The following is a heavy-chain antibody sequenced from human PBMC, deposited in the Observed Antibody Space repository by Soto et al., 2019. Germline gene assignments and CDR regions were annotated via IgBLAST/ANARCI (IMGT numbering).Heavy chain of an antibody. CDR3: ARDPRIASVSYYSYYYGMDV. D-gene: IGHD3-3*02. V-gene: IGHV4-59*01. Sequence: PSVTLSLTCTVSAGSISSYYCSWRRQPPWKGLEWIWYIYYSGSTNYNPSLKSRCTISVDTSKNPFYLKLSSVTAADTEVYYCARDPRIASVSYYSYYYGMDVWRQGTKVIVCS. CDR1: AGSISSYY. J-gene: IGHJ6*02. CDR2: IYYSGST.